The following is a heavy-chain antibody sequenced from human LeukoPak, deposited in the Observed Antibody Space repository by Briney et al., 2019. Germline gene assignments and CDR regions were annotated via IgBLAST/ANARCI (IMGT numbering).Heavy chain of an antibody. V-gene: IGHV3-74*01. CDR1: GFTFSSRW. D-gene: IGHD5-18*01. CDR2: INGDATST. J-gene: IGHJ4*02. CDR3: ASGYTYGYYYLDF. Sequence: GGSLRLSCAASGFTFSSRWMYWVRQAPGKGLVWVSRINGDATSTTYGDSVKGRFTISRDNAKNTLYLHMNSLRGEDTAVYYCASGYTYGYYYLDFWGQGTLVTVPS.